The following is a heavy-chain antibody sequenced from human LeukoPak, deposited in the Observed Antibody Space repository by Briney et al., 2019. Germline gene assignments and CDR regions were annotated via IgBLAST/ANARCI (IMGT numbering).Heavy chain of an antibody. J-gene: IGHJ4*02. CDR1: GFTFSNYW. V-gene: IGHV3-7*01. CDR2: IKKDGSVK. D-gene: IGHD4-17*01. CDR3: ARDLQDGVPTGY. Sequence: PGGSLRLSCAASGFTFSNYWMTWVRQAPGKGLEWVANIKKDGSVKYYVESLEGRFAISRDNVKNSLYLQMNSLRAEDTAVYYCARDLQDGVPTGYWGQGTLVIVS.